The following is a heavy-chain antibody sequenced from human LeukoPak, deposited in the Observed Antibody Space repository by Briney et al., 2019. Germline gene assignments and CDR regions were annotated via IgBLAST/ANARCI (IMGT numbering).Heavy chain of an antibody. CDR2: IYTSGST. CDR3: ARDHQILWFGELSNWFDP. Sequence: SETLSLTCTVSGGSISSGSYYWSWIRQPAGKGLEWIGRIYTSGSTNYNPSLKSRVTISVDTSKNQFSLKLSSVTAADTAVYYCARDHQILWFGELSNWFDPWGQGTLVTVSS. CDR1: GGSISSGSYY. D-gene: IGHD3-10*01. V-gene: IGHV4-61*02. J-gene: IGHJ5*02.